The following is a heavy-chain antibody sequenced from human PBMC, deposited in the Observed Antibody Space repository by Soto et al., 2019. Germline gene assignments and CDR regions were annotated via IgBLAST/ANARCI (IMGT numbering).Heavy chain of an antibody. CDR1: GFTVSSNY. D-gene: IGHD6-13*01. CDR3: ASDLSIAAAGDAFDI. J-gene: IGHJ3*02. V-gene: IGHV3-66*02. Sequence: GGSLRLSCAASGFTVSSNYMSWVRQAPGKGLEWVSVIYSGGSTYYADSVKGRFTISRDNSKNTLYLQMNSLRAEDTAVYYCASDLSIAAAGDAFDIWGQWTMVTVSS. CDR2: IYSGGST.